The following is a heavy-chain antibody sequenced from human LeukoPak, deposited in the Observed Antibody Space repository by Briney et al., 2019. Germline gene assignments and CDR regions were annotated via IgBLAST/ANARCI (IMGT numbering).Heavy chain of an antibody. CDR1: GYSFTSYW. J-gene: IGHJ4*02. V-gene: IGHV5-10-1*01. CDR3: ASHVGDYYDSSGPKGVDY. D-gene: IGHD3-22*01. Sequence: GESLKISCQGSGYSFTSYWISWVRQMPGKGLEWMGRVDPSDSYTNYSPSFQGHVTISADKSISTAYLQWSSLKASDTAMYYCASHVGDYYDSSGPKGVDYWGQGTLVTVSS. CDR2: VDPSDSYT.